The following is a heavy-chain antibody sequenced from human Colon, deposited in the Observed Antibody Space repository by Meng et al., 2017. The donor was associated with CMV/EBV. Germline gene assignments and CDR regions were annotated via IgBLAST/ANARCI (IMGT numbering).Heavy chain of an antibody. Sequence: QVHLQQSGPGLVKPSQTLSLTCAVSGDSVSNNDVAWNWIRQSPSRGLEWLGRTYYRSKWFSEYAGSVRSRITFSVDTSKNHYSLQLNSVTPDDTAVYYCTRGASRSLDFWGQGTLVTVSS. CDR2: TYYRSKWFS. J-gene: IGHJ4*02. V-gene: IGHV6-1*01. CDR1: GDSVSNNDVA. CDR3: TRGASRSLDF.